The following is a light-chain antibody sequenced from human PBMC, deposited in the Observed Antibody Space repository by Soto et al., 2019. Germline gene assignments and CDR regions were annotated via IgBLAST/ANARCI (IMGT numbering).Light chain of an antibody. Sequence: QSALTQPASVSGSPGQSITVSCTGTSSDVGGYNFVSWYQQHPGKAPKLMIYEVSNRPSGVSNRFSGSKSGNTASLTISGLQPEDEADYYCNSYTSSGYVFGDGTKLTV. CDR3: NSYTSSGYV. CDR1: SSDVGGYNF. J-gene: IGLJ1*01. V-gene: IGLV2-14*01. CDR2: EVS.